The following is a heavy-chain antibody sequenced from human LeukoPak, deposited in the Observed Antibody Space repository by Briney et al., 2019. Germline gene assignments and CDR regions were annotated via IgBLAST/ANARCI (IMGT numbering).Heavy chain of an antibody. V-gene: IGHV3-11*04. J-gene: IGHJ4*02. Sequence: GVSLRLSCATSGFTFTGYYMSWIRQAPGKGLEWVSYISVSGTAMYYADSVKGRFTLSRDNAKNSLYLQMNSLRAEGTAVYYCARVGYYDFWSGYYWGQGTLVTVSS. CDR3: ARVGYYDFWSGYY. CDR1: GFTFTGYY. D-gene: IGHD3-3*01. CDR2: ISVSGTAM.